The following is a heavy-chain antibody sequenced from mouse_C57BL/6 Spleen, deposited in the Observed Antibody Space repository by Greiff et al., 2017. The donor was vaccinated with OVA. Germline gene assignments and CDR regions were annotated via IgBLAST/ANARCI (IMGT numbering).Heavy chain of an antibody. CDR1: GYTFTSYW. CDR2: IHPNSGST. J-gene: IGHJ2*01. D-gene: IGHD1-1*01. Sequence: VKLQQPGAELVKPGASVKLSCKASGYTFTSYWMHWVKQRPGQGLEWIGMIHPNSGSTNYNETFKSKATLTVDKSYSTASMQLSSVKAEDSAVYYCERAYYGSSDNFDDWGQGTTLTVSS. V-gene: IGHV1-64*01. CDR3: ERAYYGSSDNFDD.